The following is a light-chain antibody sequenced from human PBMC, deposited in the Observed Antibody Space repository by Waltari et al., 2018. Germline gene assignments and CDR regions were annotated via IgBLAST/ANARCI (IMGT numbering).Light chain of an antibody. J-gene: IGKJ1*01. CDR1: PSVRRF. CDR3: QKYGTLPAT. V-gene: IGKV3-20*01. CDR2: EAT. Sequence: EIVLTQSPGTLSLPPGERATLSCRASPSVRRFLAWYQQKLGQAPRLLINEATSRATGIPDRFSGSGFGTDFSLIISRLEPEDFAVYYCQKYGTLPATFGQGTKVEIK.